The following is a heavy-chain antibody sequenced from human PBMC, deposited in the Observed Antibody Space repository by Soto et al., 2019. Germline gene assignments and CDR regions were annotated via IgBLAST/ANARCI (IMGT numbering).Heavy chain of an antibody. CDR3: ARAQREFSPITLVRGRIPFDY. V-gene: IGHV3-23*01. D-gene: IGHD3-10*01. CDR2: ISASGGII. Sequence: EVQLLESGGGLVQPGGSLRLSCAVSGFTFSSHGMSWVRQAPGKGLEGVAGISASGGIIYYTDSVKGRFTISRDNSKNTLSLQLNSLRAEDTAVYYCARAQREFSPITLVRGRIPFDYWGQVTRVTVSS. J-gene: IGHJ4*02. CDR1: GFTFSSHG.